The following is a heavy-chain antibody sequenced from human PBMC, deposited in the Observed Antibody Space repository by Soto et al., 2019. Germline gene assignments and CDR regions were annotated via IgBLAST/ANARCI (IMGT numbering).Heavy chain of an antibody. CDR2: IIPIFGTA. CDR1: GGTFSSYA. Sequence: GASVKVSCKASGGTFSSYAISWVRQAPGQGLEWMGGIIPIFGTANYAQKFQGRVTITADESTSTAYMELSSLRSEDTAVYYCARVRTMVRGVSRYYYYYGMDVWGQGTTVTVSS. V-gene: IGHV1-69*13. CDR3: ARVRTMVRGVSRYYYYYGMDV. J-gene: IGHJ6*02. D-gene: IGHD3-10*01.